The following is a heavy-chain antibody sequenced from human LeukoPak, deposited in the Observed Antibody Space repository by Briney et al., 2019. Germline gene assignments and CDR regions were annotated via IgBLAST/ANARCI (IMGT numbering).Heavy chain of an antibody. CDR2: FNTYTGNP. Sequence: ASVKVSCKASGYSFTTYGMNWVPQAPGQGLEWMGWFNTYTGNPTYAQGFTGRFVFSMDTSASIAYMQISSLKAEDMAMYYCARGAGFRFGDSSIFDYWGQGTLVTVSS. V-gene: IGHV7-81*01. CDR1: GYSFTTYG. J-gene: IGHJ4*02. D-gene: IGHD6-13*01. CDR3: ARGAGFRFGDSSIFDY.